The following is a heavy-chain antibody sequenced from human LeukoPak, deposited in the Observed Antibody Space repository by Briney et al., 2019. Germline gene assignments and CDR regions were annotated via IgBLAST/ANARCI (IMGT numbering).Heavy chain of an antibody. Sequence: SETLSLTCTVSGGSISSSSYYWGWIRQPPGKGLEWIGSIYYSGSTYYNPSLKSRVTISFDTSKNQFSLKLSSVTAADTAVYYCAREAGYRIITIFGVLPFDIWGQGTMVTVSS. CDR1: GGSISSSSYY. J-gene: IGHJ3*02. D-gene: IGHD3-3*01. CDR2: IYYSGST. V-gene: IGHV4-39*07. CDR3: AREAGYRIITIFGVLPFDI.